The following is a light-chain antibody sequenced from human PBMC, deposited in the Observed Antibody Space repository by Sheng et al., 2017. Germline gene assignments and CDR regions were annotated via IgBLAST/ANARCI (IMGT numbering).Light chain of an antibody. CDR3: QQYGFT. Sequence: EIVLTQSPATLSLSPGERATLSCRASQSVSSSYLAWYQQKPGQAPRLLIHGASSRATGIPDRFSSSGSGTDFTLTISRLQPEDFAVYYCQQYGFTFGPGTKVDIK. V-gene: IGKV3-20*01. CDR1: QSVSSSY. J-gene: IGKJ3*01. CDR2: GAS.